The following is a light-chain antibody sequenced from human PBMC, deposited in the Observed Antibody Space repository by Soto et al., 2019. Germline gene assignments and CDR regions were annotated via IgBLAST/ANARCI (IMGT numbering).Light chain of an antibody. CDR1: SSDVCGYHY. CDR3: SSYTSSSTLVV. CDR2: DVS. J-gene: IGLJ2*01. Sequence: QSALTQPASLSGSPGQSITISGTGTSSDVCGYHYVSWYQQHPGKAPKLMIYDVSNRPSGVSNRFSGSKSGNTASLTISGLQAEDEAEYYCSSYTSSSTLVVFGGGTKLTVI. V-gene: IGLV2-14*01.